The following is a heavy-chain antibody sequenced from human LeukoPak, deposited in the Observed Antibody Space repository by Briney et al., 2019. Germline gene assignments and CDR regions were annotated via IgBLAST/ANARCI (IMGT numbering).Heavy chain of an antibody. CDR2: INPNSGGA. Sequence: ASVKVSCKASGYTFTGYYMHWVRQAPGQGLEWMGWINPNSGGANYAQKFQGRVTMTRDTSISTAYMELSRLRSDDTAVYYCAREVGITMVRGVLRGYYYYMDVWGKGTTVTVSS. V-gene: IGHV1-2*02. CDR3: AREVGITMVRGVLRGYYYYMDV. D-gene: IGHD3-10*01. J-gene: IGHJ6*03. CDR1: GYTFTGYY.